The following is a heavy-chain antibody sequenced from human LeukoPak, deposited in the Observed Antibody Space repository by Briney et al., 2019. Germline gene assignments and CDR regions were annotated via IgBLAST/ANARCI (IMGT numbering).Heavy chain of an antibody. CDR3: AKRGGYETMAAFDY. CDR2: ISPGGSDT. CDR1: GFTFNSYA. D-gene: IGHD3-10*01. Sequence: GGSLRLSCAASGFTFNSYAMSWVRQVPGKGLEWVSAISPGGSDTYYADSVRGRFTISRDNSKNTLYLQMSSLRAEDSAVYYCAKRGGYETMAAFDYWGQGTLVTVSS. V-gene: IGHV3-23*01. J-gene: IGHJ4*02.